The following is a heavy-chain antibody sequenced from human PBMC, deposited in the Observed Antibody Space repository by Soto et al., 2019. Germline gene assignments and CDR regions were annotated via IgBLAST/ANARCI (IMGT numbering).Heavy chain of an antibody. CDR3: AKDLEVSYYDFWSGYPNWFDP. CDR2: ISYDGSNK. D-gene: IGHD3-3*01. Sequence: GGSLRLSCAASGFTFSSYGMHWVRQAPGKGLEWVAVISYDGSNKYYADSVKGRFTISRDNSKNTLYRQMNSLRAEDTAVYYCAKDLEVSYYDFWSGYPNWFDPWGQGTLVTVSS. J-gene: IGHJ5*02. CDR1: GFTFSSYG. V-gene: IGHV3-30*18.